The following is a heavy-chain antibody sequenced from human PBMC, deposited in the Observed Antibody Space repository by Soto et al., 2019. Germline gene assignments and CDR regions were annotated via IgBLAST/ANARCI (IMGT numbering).Heavy chain of an antibody. CDR1: GGTFSSYA. CDR3: ARCCHIAAAGTGYYFDY. CDR2: IIPIFGTA. V-gene: IGHV1-69*13. Sequence: SVKVSCKASGGTFSSYAISWVRQAPGQGLEWMGGIIPIFGTANYAQKFQGRVTITADESTSTAYMELSSLRSEDTAVDYCARCCHIAAAGTGYYFDYWGQGTLVTVSS. D-gene: IGHD6-13*01. J-gene: IGHJ4*02.